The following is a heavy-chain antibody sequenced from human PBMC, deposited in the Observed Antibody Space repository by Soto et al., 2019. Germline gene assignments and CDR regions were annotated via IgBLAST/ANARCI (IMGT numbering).Heavy chain of an antibody. CDR3: AKSASYGDYPCWYFDL. CDR1: RFTFNNFA. V-gene: IGHV3-30-3*02. J-gene: IGHJ2*01. D-gene: IGHD4-17*01. Sequence: QVQLVESGGGVVQPGRSLRLSCAASRFTFNNFAMHWVRQAPGKGLEWVAVISYDGSKKYDADSVKGRFTISRDNSKNTLYLQMNSLRAEDTAVYYCAKSASYGDYPCWYFDLWGRGTLVTVSS. CDR2: ISYDGSKK.